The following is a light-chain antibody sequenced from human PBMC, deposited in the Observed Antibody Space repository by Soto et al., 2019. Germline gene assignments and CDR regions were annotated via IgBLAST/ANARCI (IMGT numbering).Light chain of an antibody. CDR2: EAS. Sequence: DIQMTQSPSSLSASVGDRVTITCQASQDITNDLNWYQQKPGKAPKVLIYEASNLETGVPSRFSGSGSGTDFTLTISSLQPEDIATYFCQQYDKVPLTFGEGTKVEIK. CDR1: QDITND. V-gene: IGKV1-33*01. CDR3: QQYDKVPLT. J-gene: IGKJ4*01.